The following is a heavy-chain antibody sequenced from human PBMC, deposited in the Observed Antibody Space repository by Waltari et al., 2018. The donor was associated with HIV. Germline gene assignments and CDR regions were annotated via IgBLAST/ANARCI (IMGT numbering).Heavy chain of an antibody. CDR3: ARDRITMVRGDRERGWFDP. V-gene: IGHV1-3*01. J-gene: IGHJ5*02. Sequence: QVQLVQSGAEVKKPGASVKVSCKASGYTFTSYAMHWVRQAPGQRLEWMGWINAGNGNTKYSQKFQGRVTITRDTSASTAYMELSSLRSEDTAVYYCARDRITMVRGDRERGWFDPWGQGTLVTVSS. D-gene: IGHD3-10*01. CDR2: INAGNGNT. CDR1: GYTFTSYA.